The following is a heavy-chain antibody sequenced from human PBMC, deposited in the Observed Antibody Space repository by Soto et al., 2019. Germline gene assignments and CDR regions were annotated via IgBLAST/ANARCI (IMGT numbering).Heavy chain of an antibody. CDR1: GGSITSSC. CDR2: IHSTGRT. V-gene: IGHV4-59*01. D-gene: IGHD3-10*01. J-gene: IGHJ5*02. Sequence: QVQLQESGPGLVKPSETLSLTCTVSGGSITSSCWTWIRQSPGKGLEWIGYIHSTGRTNKNPSLKRRVAMSVDTSKSQFSLKLSSVTAADTAVYYCARDLAVGGFFDPWGQGTLVTVSS. CDR3: ARDLAVGGFFDP.